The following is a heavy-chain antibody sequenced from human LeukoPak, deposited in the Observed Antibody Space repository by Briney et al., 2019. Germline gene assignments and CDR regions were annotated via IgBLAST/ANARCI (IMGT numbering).Heavy chain of an antibody. D-gene: IGHD1-26*01. J-gene: IGHJ4*02. CDR3: ARLRIVGATTIDY. Sequence: SETLFFTCTVSGGSISSSSYYWGWIRQPPGKGLEWIGSIYYSGSTYYNPSLKSRVTISVDTSKNQFSLKLSSVTAADTAVYYCARLRIVGATTIDYWGQGTLVTVSS. V-gene: IGHV4-39*01. CDR2: IYYSGST. CDR1: GGSISSSSYY.